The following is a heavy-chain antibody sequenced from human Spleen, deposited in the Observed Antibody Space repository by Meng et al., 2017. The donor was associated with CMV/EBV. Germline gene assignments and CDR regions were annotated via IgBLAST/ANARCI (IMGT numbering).Heavy chain of an antibody. J-gene: IGHJ4*02. D-gene: IGHD5-24*01. CDR1: GFTFSSYE. V-gene: IGHV3-7*01. CDR3: ARGGGHGYNHYSFDC. CDR2: INHDGSEK. Sequence: GESLKISCAASGFTFSSYEMNWVRQAPGKGLEWVANINHDGSEKYYVDSMKGRFSISRDNAKNSLFLRMNSLRADDTAVYYCARGGGHGYNHYSFDCWGQGTLVTVSS.